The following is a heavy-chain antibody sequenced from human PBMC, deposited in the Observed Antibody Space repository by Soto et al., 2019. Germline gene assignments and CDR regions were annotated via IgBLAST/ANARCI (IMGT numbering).Heavy chain of an antibody. CDR1: GGSVRRGNYY. CDR2: ISNSGRT. Sequence: QVQLQESGPGLVKPSQTLSLTCTVSGGSVRRGNYYWSWIRQFPGKGLEWIGYISNSGRTHYNPSLMSRITIFVVTSKNQFFLELRSVTAADTALYYCARADYATGSYYPDYWGQGTLVTVSS. V-gene: IGHV4-31*03. CDR3: ARADYATGSYYPDY. D-gene: IGHD3-10*01. J-gene: IGHJ4*02.